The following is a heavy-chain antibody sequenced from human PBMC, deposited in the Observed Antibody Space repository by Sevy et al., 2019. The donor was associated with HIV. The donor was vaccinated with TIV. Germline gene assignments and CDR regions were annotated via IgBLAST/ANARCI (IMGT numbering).Heavy chain of an antibody. CDR1: GFTFSSYD. D-gene: IGHD2-8*01. CDR2: ISSSGSSI. Sequence: GGSLRLSCTASGFTFSSYDMNWVRQAPGKGLEWVSKISSSGSSIYYADSVKGRFTIFRDNAKNSLNLQMNSLRAEDTAVYYCTRNGGAFDNGFDPRGQGTLVTVSS. J-gene: IGHJ5*02. CDR3: TRNGGAFDNGFDP. V-gene: IGHV3-48*03.